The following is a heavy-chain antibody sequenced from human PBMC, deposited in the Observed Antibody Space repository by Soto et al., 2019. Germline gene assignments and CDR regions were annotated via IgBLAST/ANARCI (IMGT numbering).Heavy chain of an antibody. V-gene: IGHV3-64D*06. CDR1: GFTFSNYA. J-gene: IGHJ4*02. CDR3: VKAVFSGYYYVPFDY. CDR2: ISSNGGNT. D-gene: IGHD3-22*01. Sequence: LRLSCSASGFTFSNYAMHWVRQAPGKGLEYVSAISSNGGNTYYADSVKGRFTISRDNSKNTLYLQMSSLRTEDTAVYYCVKAVFSGYYYVPFDYWGQGTLVTV.